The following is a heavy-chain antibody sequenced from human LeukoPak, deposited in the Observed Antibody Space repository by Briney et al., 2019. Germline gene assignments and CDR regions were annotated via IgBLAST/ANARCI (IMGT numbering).Heavy chain of an antibody. J-gene: IGHJ4*02. Sequence: GGSLRLSCAASGFTFSSSAMSWVRQAPGKGLEWVSAISNNGGYTYYADSVKGRFTISRDNAKNSLYLQMNSLRAEDTAVYYCARDSRWGYFDYWGQGTLVTVSS. V-gene: IGHV3-21*01. CDR3: ARDSRWGYFDY. CDR1: GFTFSSSA. CDR2: ISNNGGYT. D-gene: IGHD4-23*01.